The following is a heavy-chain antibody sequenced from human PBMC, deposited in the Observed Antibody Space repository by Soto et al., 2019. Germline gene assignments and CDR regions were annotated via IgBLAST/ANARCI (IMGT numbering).Heavy chain of an antibody. J-gene: IGHJ6*02. D-gene: IGHD3-16*01. Sequence: QVPLVQSGDEVKKPGASVKVSCKASGYIFVNYGIAWVRQAPGQGLEWMGWISPYTGNTHSATKVQGRLTMTTDTSTSTAYMDRGSLTSDDTAVYYCVMVDNYVTPTPQDVWGQGTTVTVSS. V-gene: IGHV1-18*01. CDR3: VMVDNYVTPTPQDV. CDR1: GYIFVNYG. CDR2: ISPYTGNT.